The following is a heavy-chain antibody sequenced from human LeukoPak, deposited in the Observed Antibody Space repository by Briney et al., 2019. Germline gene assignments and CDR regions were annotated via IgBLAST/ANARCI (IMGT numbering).Heavy chain of an antibody. CDR2: IYYSGST. J-gene: IGHJ4*02. Sequence: SETLSLTCTVSGGSISSYYWSWIRQPPGKGLEWIGYIYYSGSTNYNPSLKSRVTISVDTSKNPFSLKLSSVTAADTDVYYCARNGVYGDYYGYWGQGTLVTVSS. CDR1: GGSISSYY. V-gene: IGHV4-59*01. CDR3: ARNGVYGDYYGY. D-gene: IGHD4-17*01.